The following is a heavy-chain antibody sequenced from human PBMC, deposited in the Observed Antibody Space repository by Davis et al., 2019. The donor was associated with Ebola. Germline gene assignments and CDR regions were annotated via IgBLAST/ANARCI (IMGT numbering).Heavy chain of an antibody. CDR1: GYTFTDYG. CDR2: ISGFNGDR. CDR3: ARQRISIFGVAPTFDL. D-gene: IGHD3-3*01. V-gene: IGHV1-18*01. Sequence: ASVKVSCKAFGYTFTDYGINWVRQAPGQGLEWMGWISGFNGDRNYSQNLQGRVTITTDTSTSTAYMELRSLRSDDTAVYYCARQRISIFGVAPTFDLWGQGALVTVSS. J-gene: IGHJ4*02.